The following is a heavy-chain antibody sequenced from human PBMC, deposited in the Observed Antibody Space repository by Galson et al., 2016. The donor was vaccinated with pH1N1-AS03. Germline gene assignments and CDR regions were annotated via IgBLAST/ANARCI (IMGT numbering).Heavy chain of an antibody. CDR3: ARDRHPTGTFDN. CDR1: GYTFNLYG. V-gene: IGHV1-18*01. J-gene: IGHJ4*02. Sequence: SVKVSCKASGYTFNLYGTSWVRQAPGQGLEWLGWISAYSGDTHYAQNFQGRVSMTTDTSTSTAHLELRSLGSDDTAVCFCARDRHPTGTFDNWGQGHPAIVSS. CDR2: ISAYSGDT. D-gene: IGHD1-1*01.